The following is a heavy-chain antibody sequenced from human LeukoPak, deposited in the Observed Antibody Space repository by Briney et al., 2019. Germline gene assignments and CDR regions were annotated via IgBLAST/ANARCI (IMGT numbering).Heavy chain of an antibody. V-gene: IGHV3-23*01. J-gene: IGHJ4*02. Sequence: TGGSLRLSCAASGFTFSSYAMSWVRQAPGKGLEWVSAISGSGGSTYYADSVKGRFIISRDNSKNTLYLQMNSLRAEDTAVYYCAIDVGATSYWGQGTLVTVSS. CDR2: ISGSGGST. CDR3: AIDVGATSY. CDR1: GFTFSSYA. D-gene: IGHD1-26*01.